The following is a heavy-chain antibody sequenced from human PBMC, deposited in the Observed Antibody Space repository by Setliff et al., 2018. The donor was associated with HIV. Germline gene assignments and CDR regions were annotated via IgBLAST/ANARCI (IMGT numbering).Heavy chain of an antibody. CDR3: ARSVFYGVAATHFDF. J-gene: IGHJ4*02. CDR1: GDSISSGDHY. D-gene: IGHD2-15*01. Sequence: SETLSLTCTVSGDSISSGDHYWTWIRQHPGEGLEWIGFIYHTGRTYYNPSVNSRIIMSVDTSKNQFSLNLTSVTAADTAVYYCARSVFYGVAATHFDFWGPGALVTVSS. CDR2: IYHTGRT. V-gene: IGHV4-31*03.